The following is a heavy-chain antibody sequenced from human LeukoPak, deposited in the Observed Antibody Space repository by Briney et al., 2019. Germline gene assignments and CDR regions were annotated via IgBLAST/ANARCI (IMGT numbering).Heavy chain of an antibody. V-gene: IGHV4-39*01. CDR1: GGSFSSSSYY. J-gene: IGHJ4*02. CDR2: IYYSGGT. Sequence: SETLSLTCTVSGGSFSSSSYYWGWIRQPPGKGLEWIGSIYYSGGTYYNPSLKSRVTISVNTSKNQLSLKLSSVTAADTALYYCASMHTGSFLFDFWGQGTLVTVSS. D-gene: IGHD1-26*01. CDR3: ASMHTGSFLFDF.